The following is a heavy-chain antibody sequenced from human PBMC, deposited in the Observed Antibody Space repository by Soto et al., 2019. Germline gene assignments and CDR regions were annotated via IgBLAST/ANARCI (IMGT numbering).Heavy chain of an antibody. V-gene: IGHV3-23*01. Sequence: GGSLRLSCAASGFTFSSYAMSWVRQAPGKGLEWVSAISGSGGSTYYADSVKGRFTISRDNSKNTLYLQMNSLRAEDTAVYYCAKDPVARHYYGMDVWGQGTTVTVSS. J-gene: IGHJ6*02. CDR1: GFTFSSYA. CDR2: ISGSGGST. CDR3: AKDPVARHYYGMDV. D-gene: IGHD5-12*01.